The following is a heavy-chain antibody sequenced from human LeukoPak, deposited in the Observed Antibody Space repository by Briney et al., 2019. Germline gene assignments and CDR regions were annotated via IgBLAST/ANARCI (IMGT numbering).Heavy chain of an antibody. Sequence: PSETLSLTCAVYGGSFSGYYWSWIRQPPGKGLEWIGEINHSGSTNYNPSLKSRVTISVDTSKNQFSLKLSSVTAADTAVYYCARGPHLVDIVVVPAAISPIFDYWGQGTLVTVSS. V-gene: IGHV4-34*01. J-gene: IGHJ4*02. CDR1: GGSFSGYY. CDR2: INHSGST. CDR3: ARGPHLVDIVVVPAAISPIFDY. D-gene: IGHD2-2*02.